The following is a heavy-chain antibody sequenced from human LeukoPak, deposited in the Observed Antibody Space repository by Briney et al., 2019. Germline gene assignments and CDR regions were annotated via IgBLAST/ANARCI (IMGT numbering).Heavy chain of an antibody. CDR2: ISYDGSNK. D-gene: IGHD6-19*01. Sequence: GGSLRLSCAASGFTFSSYAMHWVRQAPGKGLEWVAVISYDGSNKYYADSVKGRFTISRDNSKNTLYLQMNSLRAEDTAAYYCARGAPLWGRQWLVGSLDYWGQGTLVTVSS. J-gene: IGHJ4*02. CDR1: GFTFSSYA. V-gene: IGHV3-30*04. CDR3: ARGAPLWGRQWLVGSLDY.